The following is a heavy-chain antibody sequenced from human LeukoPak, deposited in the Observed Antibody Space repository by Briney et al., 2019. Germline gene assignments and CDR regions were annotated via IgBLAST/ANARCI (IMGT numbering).Heavy chain of an antibody. Sequence: SETLSLTCTVSGGSISTYSWIYIRQPPGKGLEWIGNISYSGSTNYKPSLKSRVTTSLDTSKNQFSLKLSSVTAADTAVYYCVRGYQLHPDAFDIWGQGKMVTVSS. CDR3: VRGYQLHPDAFDI. D-gene: IGHD2-2*01. V-gene: IGHV4-59*01. CDR1: GGSISTYS. J-gene: IGHJ3*02. CDR2: ISYSGST.